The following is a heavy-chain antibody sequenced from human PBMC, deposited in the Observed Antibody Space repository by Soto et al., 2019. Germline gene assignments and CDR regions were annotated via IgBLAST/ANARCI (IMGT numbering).Heavy chain of an antibody. Sequence: PGGSLRLSCGAFGFTFSSDWMHWVRQAPGKGLVWVSRINTDGSGTTYADSVKGRFTISRDNAKNSLYLQMNSLRAEGTAVYYCARDSPSFDCISTSCPQDYWGQGTLVTVSS. CDR2: INTDGSGT. J-gene: IGHJ4*02. CDR1: GFTFSSDW. V-gene: IGHV3-74*01. D-gene: IGHD2-2*01. CDR3: ARDSPSFDCISTSCPQDY.